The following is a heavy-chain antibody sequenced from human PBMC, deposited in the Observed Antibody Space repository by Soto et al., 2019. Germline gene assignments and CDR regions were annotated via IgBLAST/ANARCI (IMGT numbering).Heavy chain of an antibody. CDR3: ARQPNDFWSGSPSQFDY. V-gene: IGHV4-39*01. J-gene: IGHJ4*02. CDR1: GGSISSSSYY. Sequence: QLQLQESGPGLVKPSETLSLTCTVSGGSISSSSYYWGWIRQPPGKGLEWIGSIYYSGSTYYNPSLKSRVTISVDTSKNQFSLKLSSVTAADPAVYYCARQPNDFWSGSPSQFDYWGQGTLVTVSS. D-gene: IGHD3-3*01. CDR2: IYYSGST.